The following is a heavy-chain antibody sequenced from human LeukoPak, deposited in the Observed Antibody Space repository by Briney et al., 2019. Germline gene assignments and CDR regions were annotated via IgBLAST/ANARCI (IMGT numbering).Heavy chain of an antibody. V-gene: IGHV1-2*02. Sequence: ASVKVSCKASGYTFTGYYMHWVRQAPGQGLEWMGWINPNSGGTNYAQKFQGRVTMTRDTSISTAYMELSRLRSDDTAVYYCARARITGTKQGQRAPDPNWFDPWGQGTLVTVSS. J-gene: IGHJ5*02. CDR3: ARARITGTKQGQRAPDPNWFDP. D-gene: IGHD1-20*01. CDR1: GYTFTGYY. CDR2: INPNSGGT.